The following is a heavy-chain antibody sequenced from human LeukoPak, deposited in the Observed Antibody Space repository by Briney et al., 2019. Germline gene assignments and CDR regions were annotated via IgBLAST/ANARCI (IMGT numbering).Heavy chain of an antibody. J-gene: IGHJ4*02. CDR2: INYTGAIT. CDR1: GFTFVDYG. Sequence: GGSLRLSCATSGFTFVDYGLSWVRRAPGKGLEWLCPINYTGAITDYSDSVKGRFTNYRDNDKISLYLRMDSLRDEDTDLYYCARDRLGPSFSVSHFDLWGKGTLVTVSS. V-gene: IGHV3-20*04. D-gene: IGHD3-16*01. CDR3: ARDRLGPSFSVSHFDL.